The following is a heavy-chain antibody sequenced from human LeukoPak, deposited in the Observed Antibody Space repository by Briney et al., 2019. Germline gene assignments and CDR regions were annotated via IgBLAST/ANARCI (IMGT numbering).Heavy chain of an antibody. J-gene: IGHJ5*02. CDR3: ARVGYCSGGSCYSRFWFDP. CDR1: GGTFSSYA. CDR2: IIPIFGTA. V-gene: IGHV1-69*13. D-gene: IGHD2-15*01. Sequence: SSVKVSCKASGGTFSSYAISWVRQAPGHGLEWMGGIIPIFGTANYAQKFQGRVTITADESTSTAYMELSSLRSEDTAVYYCARVGYCSGGSCYSRFWFDPWGQGTLVTVSS.